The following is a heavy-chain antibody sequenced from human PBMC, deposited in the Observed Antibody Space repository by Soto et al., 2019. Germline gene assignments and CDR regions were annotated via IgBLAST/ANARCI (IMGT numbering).Heavy chain of an antibody. J-gene: IGHJ4*01. CDR3: AREVTTFLDY. CDR2: INPSGGIT. CDR1: GYTFTSYY. Sequence: GASVKFSCKASGYTFTSYYMRWMRQTRGQGLDWMGIINPSGGITSXXXXXXXXXXXXXXXXXXXXXMELSSLRSEDTAVYYCAREVTTFLDYWX. V-gene: IGHV1-46*03. D-gene: IGHD4-17*01.